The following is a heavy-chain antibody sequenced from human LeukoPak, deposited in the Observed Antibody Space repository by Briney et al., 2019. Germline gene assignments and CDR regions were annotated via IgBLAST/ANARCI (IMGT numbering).Heavy chain of an antibody. CDR3: AKDLVDYGDPKYYFDY. J-gene: IGHJ4*02. CDR2: ISYDGPNK. CDR1: GFTFSSYG. D-gene: IGHD4-17*01. Sequence: GGSLRLSCAASGFTFSSYGMQWVRQAPDKGLEWVAVISYDGPNKYYSDSVKGRFTISRDNSKNTMYLQMNSLRAEDTAVYYCAKDLVDYGDPKYYFDYWGQGTLVTVSS. V-gene: IGHV3-30*18.